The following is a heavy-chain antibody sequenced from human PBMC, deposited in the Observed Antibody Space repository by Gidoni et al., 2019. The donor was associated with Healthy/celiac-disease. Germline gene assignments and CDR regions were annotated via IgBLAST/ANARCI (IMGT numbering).Heavy chain of an antibody. Sequence: QVQLQESGPGLVKPSGTLSLTGAVSGGSISTRNWWSWVRQPPGKGLEWIGEISHRGSTNYNPSLKSRGTISVDKSKNQFSLKLSSVTAADTAMYYCARDLGEGYYDSSGYYQTGHWGQGTLVTVSS. J-gene: IGHJ4*02. CDR3: ARDLGEGYYDSSGYYQTGH. CDR2: ISHRGST. V-gene: IGHV4-4*02. CDR1: GGSISTRNW. D-gene: IGHD3-22*01.